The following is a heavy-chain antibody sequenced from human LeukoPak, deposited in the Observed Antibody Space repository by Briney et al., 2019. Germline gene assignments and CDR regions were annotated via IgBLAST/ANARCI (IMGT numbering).Heavy chain of an antibody. Sequence: ASVKVSCKASGYTFTSYAINWVRQAPGQGLEWMGWINTNTGNPTYAQGFTGRFVFSLDTSVSTAYLQISSLKAEDTAVYFCCYSGSYYSFDPWGQGTLVTVSS. V-gene: IGHV7-4-1*02. CDR1: GYTFTSYA. CDR3: CYSGSYYSFDP. CDR2: INTNTGNP. D-gene: IGHD1-26*01. J-gene: IGHJ5*02.